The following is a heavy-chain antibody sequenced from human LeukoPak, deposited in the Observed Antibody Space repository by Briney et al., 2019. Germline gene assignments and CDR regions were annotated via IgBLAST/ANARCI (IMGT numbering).Heavy chain of an antibody. D-gene: IGHD3-22*01. Sequence: SVKVSCKASGGTFSSYAISWVRQAPGQGLEWMGRIIPIFGTANYAQKFQGRVTITTDKSTSTAYMELSSLRSEDTAVYYCARDPGDYYDSSGYYYLDYWGQGTLVTVSS. CDR3: ARDPGDYYDSSGYYYLDY. V-gene: IGHV1-69*05. CDR1: GGTFSSYA. CDR2: IIPIFGTA. J-gene: IGHJ4*02.